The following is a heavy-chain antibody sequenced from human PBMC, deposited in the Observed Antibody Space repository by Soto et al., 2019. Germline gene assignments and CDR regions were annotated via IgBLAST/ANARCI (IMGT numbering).Heavy chain of an antibody. CDR3: ARVSRTKNWYFDL. CDR1: GFTFSSYS. CDR2: ISSSSSTI. J-gene: IGHJ2*01. Sequence: LRLSCAASGFTFSSYSMNWVRQAPGKGLEWVSYISSSSSTIYYADSVKGRFTISRDNAKNSLYLQMNSLRDEDTAVYYCARVSRTKNWYFDLWGRGTLVTVSS. V-gene: IGHV3-48*02.